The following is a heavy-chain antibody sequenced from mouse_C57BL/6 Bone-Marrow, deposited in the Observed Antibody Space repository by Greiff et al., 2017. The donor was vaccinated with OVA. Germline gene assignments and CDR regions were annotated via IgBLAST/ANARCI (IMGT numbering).Heavy chain of an antibody. CDR2: ISSGSSTI. V-gene: IGHV5-17*01. J-gene: IGHJ1*03. CDR3: ARINYWYFDV. CDR1: GFTFSDYG. Sequence: EVKVVESGGGLVKPGGSLKLSCAASGFTFSDYGMHWVRQAPEKGLEWVAYISSGSSTIYYADTGKGRFTISRDNAKNTLFLQMTSLRSEDTAMYYCARINYWYFDVWGTGTTVTVSS.